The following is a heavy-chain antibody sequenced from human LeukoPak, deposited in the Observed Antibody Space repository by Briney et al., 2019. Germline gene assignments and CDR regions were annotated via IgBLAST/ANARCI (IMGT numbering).Heavy chain of an antibody. V-gene: IGHV3-33*06. J-gene: IGHJ4*02. Sequence: GGALRLSCAASGFIFSTYGMHWVRQAPGKGLEWVAVVWSGGNNKYYSDSVKGRFTISRDNSKNTLYLQMNSLRAEDTAVYYCAKDGQVGAIGYFDYRGQGTLVTVSS. D-gene: IGHD1-26*01. CDR2: VWSGGNNK. CDR3: AKDGQVGAIGYFDY. CDR1: GFIFSTYG.